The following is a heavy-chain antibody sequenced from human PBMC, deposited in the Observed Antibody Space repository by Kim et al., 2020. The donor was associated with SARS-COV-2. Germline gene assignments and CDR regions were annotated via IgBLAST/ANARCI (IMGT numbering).Heavy chain of an antibody. D-gene: IGHD3-3*01. CDR3: ARGSHDFWSGYYPFDY. J-gene: IGHJ4*02. V-gene: IGHV3-21*01. Sequence: SVKGRFTISRDNAKNSLYLQMNSLRAEDTAVYYCARGSHDFWSGYYPFDYWGQGTLVTVSS.